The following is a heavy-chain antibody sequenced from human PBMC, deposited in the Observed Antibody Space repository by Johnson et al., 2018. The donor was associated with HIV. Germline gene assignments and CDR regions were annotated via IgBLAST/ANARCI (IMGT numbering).Heavy chain of an antibody. CDR1: GLTFDDYA. J-gene: IGHJ3*02. CDR2: IYSGGST. D-gene: IGHD3-16*02. CDR3: ARDLVSLEDAFDI. Sequence: MLLVESGGGLVQPGGSLRLSCAASGLTFDDYAMHWVRQVPGNGLEWVSVIYSGGSTYYADSVKGRFTISRDNSKNTLYLQMNSLRAEDTAVYYCARDLVSLEDAFDIWGQGTMVTVSS. V-gene: IGHV3-66*01.